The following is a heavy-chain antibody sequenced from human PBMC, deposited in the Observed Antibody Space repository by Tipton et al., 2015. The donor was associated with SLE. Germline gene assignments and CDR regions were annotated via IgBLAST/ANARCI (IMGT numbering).Heavy chain of an antibody. V-gene: IGHV4-59*08. Sequence: TLSLTCTVSGGSISSYYWSWIRQPPGKGLEWIGYIYYSGSTNYNPSLKSRVTISVDTSKNQFSLKLSSVTAADTAVYYCARGKYYDFWSGHIRGYGMDVWGQGTTVTASS. J-gene: IGHJ6*02. D-gene: IGHD3-3*01. CDR3: ARGKYYDFWSGHIRGYGMDV. CDR1: GGSISSYY. CDR2: IYYSGST.